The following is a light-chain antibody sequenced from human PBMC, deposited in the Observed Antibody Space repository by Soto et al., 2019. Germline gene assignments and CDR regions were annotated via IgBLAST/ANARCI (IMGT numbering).Light chain of an antibody. CDR1: QSISSSF. CDR3: QQYGRSPRT. CDR2: GAS. Sequence: EFVLTQSPGTLSLSPGERATLSCRASQSISSSFLAWYQQKPGQAPRLLIYGASSRATGIPDRFSGSGSGTDFTLTISNLEPEDFAVYYCQQYGRSPRTFGQGTRVEIK. V-gene: IGKV3-20*01. J-gene: IGKJ5*01.